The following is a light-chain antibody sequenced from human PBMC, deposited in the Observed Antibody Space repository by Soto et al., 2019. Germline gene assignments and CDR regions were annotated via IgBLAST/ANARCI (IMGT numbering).Light chain of an antibody. CDR1: QSVSSN. Sequence: EIVMTQSPATLSVSPGERATLSCRASQSVSSNLAWYQQKPGQAPRHLIYGASTRANGIPARFSGSGSGTELTLSRRSFQVGDLAVYLSEEDKNWSLRFGGGNNVEIK. J-gene: IGKJ4*02. V-gene: IGKV3D-15*01. CDR2: GAS. CDR3: EEDKNWSLR.